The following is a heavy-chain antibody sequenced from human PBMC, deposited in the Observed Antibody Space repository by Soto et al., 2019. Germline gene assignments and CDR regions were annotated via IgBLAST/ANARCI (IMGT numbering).Heavy chain of an antibody. J-gene: IGHJ5*02. CDR3: ASEYCTIGVYYLRWFDP. V-gene: IGHV4-34*01. Sequence: SETLSLTCAVYGGSFSGYYWSWIRQPPGKGLEWIGEINHSGSTNYNPSLKSRVTISVDTSKNQFSLKLSSVTAADTAVYYCASEYCTIGVYYLRWFDPWGQGTLVTVAS. CDR2: INHSGST. CDR1: GGSFSGYY. D-gene: IGHD2-8*01.